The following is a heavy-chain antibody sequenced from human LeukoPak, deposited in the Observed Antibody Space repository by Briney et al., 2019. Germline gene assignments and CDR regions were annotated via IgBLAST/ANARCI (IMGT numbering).Heavy chain of an antibody. D-gene: IGHD5-18*01. J-gene: IGHJ4*02. CDR2: INHSGST. Sequence: SETLSLTCAVYGGSFSGYYWSWIREPPGKGLEWIGEINHSGSTNYNPSLKSRVTISVDTSKNQFSLKLSSVTAADTAVYYCARGRGYSYGFRYWGQGTLVTVSS. V-gene: IGHV4-34*01. CDR3: ARGRGYSYGFRY. CDR1: GGSFSGYY.